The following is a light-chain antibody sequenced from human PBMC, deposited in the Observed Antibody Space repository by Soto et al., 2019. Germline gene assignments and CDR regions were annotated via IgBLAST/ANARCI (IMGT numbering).Light chain of an antibody. J-gene: IGLJ1*01. V-gene: IGLV2-8*01. CDR1: SSDVGGYNF. Sequence: QSALTQPPPASGSPGQSVTISCTGTSSDVGGYNFVAWYQQHPGKAPKLMISEVSKRPSGVPDRFSGSKSGNTASLTVSGLQAEDEADYYCSSYAGSNIFVFGNGTKVTVL. CDR2: EVS. CDR3: SSYAGSNIFV.